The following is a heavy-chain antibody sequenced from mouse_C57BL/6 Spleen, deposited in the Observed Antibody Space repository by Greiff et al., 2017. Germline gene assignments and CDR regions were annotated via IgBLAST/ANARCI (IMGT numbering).Heavy chain of an antibody. CDR3: AREGDYGADD. CDR2: IYPGDGDT. J-gene: IGHJ2*01. V-gene: IGHV1-82*01. D-gene: IGHD1-1*01. CDR1: GYAFSSSW. Sequence: VQLQESGPELVKPGASVKISCKASGYAFSSSWMNWVKQRPGKGLEWIGRIYPGDGDTNYNGKFKGKATLTADKSSSTAYMQLSSLTSEDSAVYFCAREGDYGADDWGKGTTLTVSS.